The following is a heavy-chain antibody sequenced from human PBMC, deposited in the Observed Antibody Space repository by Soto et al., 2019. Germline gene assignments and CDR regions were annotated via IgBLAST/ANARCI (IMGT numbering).Heavy chain of an antibody. CDR1: GDTFTSYD. CDR3: ARDKITGILDY. Sequence: QVHLVQSGAEEKKAGASVKLSCKASGDTFTSYDMHWVRQAPGQRLEWMGWINAGKGNTKYSQKFKGRVNITRETSASTAYMELSSLRSEDTAVYSCARDKITGILDYWGQGTLVTVSS. V-gene: IGHV1-3*05. D-gene: IGHD1-20*01. J-gene: IGHJ4*02. CDR2: INAGKGNT.